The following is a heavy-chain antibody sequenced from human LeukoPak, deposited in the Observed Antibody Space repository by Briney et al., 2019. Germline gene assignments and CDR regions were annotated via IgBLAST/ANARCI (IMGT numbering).Heavy chain of an antibody. J-gene: IGHJ4*02. CDR1: GFTFGDYA. D-gene: IGHD2-2*01. Sequence: PGRSLRLSCTASGFTFGDYAMSWVRQAPGKGLEWVGFIRSKADGGTTEYAASVKGRSTISRDDSKSIAYLQMNSLKTEDTAVYYCTRADIDCSSTSCYLYWGQGTLVTVSS. CDR3: TRADIDCSSTSCYLY. CDR2: IRSKADGGTT. V-gene: IGHV3-49*04.